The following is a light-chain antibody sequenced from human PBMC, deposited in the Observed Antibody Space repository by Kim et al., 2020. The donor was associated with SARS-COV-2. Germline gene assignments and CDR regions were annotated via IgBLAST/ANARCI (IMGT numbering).Light chain of an antibody. CDR2: GNT. V-gene: IGLV1-40*01. CDR3: QSYDSSLSGYV. Sequence: QRIPISRTGSSSNIGAHFDVHWYQQRPGTAPKLLIYGNTNRPSGVPDRFSASKSDISASLAITGLQAEDEADYYCQSYDSSLSGYVFGTGTKVTVL. CDR1: SSNIGAHFD. J-gene: IGLJ1*01.